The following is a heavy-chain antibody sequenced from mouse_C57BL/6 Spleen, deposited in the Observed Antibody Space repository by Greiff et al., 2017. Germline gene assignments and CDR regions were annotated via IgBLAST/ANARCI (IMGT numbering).Heavy chain of an antibody. CDR3: ARFYDGYYYFDY. CDR1: GYTFTSYW. Sequence: QVQLQQPGAELVRPGSSVKLSCQASGYTFTSYWMHWVKPRPIQGLAWIGNIDPSARETPSNQKFKDKATLTVDKSSSTAYMQLSSLTSEDSAVYYCARFYDGYYYFDYWGQGTSLTVAS. J-gene: IGHJ2*02. CDR2: IDPSARET. V-gene: IGHV1-52*01. D-gene: IGHD2-3*01.